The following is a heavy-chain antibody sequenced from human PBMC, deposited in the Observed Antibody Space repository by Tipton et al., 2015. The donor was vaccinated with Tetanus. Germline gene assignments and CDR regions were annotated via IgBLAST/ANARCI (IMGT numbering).Heavy chain of an antibody. J-gene: IGHJ5*02. CDR1: GYSFNIYW. Sequence: QSGAEVKKPGESLKISCQGSGYSFNIYWIAWVRQMPGKGLEWMGIIYPGDSDTTYSPSFQGQVTISIDKSISTAYLHWSSLKASDTAIYFCARLPKHYSASGSTWGQGTLVTVSS. CDR2: IYPGDSDT. V-gene: IGHV5-51*01. CDR3: ARLPKHYSASGST. D-gene: IGHD3-10*01.